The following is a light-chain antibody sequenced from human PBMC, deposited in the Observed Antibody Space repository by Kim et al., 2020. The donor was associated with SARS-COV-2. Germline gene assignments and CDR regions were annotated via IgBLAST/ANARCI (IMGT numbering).Light chain of an antibody. CDR3: QQYNSYHT. V-gene: IGKV1-5*01. J-gene: IGKJ4*01. Sequence: SASVGDRVTITCRASQSISSWLAWYQQKPGKAPKLLIYDASSLESGVPSRFSGSGSGTEFTLTISSLQPDDFATYYCQQYNSYHTFGGGTKVDIK. CDR2: DAS. CDR1: QSISSW.